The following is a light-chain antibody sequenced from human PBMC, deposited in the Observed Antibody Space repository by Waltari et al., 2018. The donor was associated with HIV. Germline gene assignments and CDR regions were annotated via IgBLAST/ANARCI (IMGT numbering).Light chain of an antibody. Sequence: QSALTQPPSVSGSLGQSVTISCTGTSSDIGAYNRVSWYQQSPVTTPKLRIYEVTHRPSGVPVRFSGSRSGNTASLTISGLQADDEADYYCSSSTTSSTWVFGGGTKLTVL. CDR3: SSSTTSSTWV. CDR2: EVT. CDR1: SSDIGAYNR. J-gene: IGLJ3*02. V-gene: IGLV2-18*02.